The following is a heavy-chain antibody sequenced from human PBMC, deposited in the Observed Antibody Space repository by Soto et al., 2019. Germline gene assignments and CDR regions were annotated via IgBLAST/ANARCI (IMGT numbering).Heavy chain of an antibody. D-gene: IGHD6-19*01. CDR1: GGSISSSNW. Sequence: QVQLQESGPGLVKPSGTLSLTCAVSGGSISSSNWWSWVRQPPGKGLEWIGEIYHSGSTNYNPSLKSLVTISVDKSKNQFSLKLSSVTAADTAVYYCARAHGAGVQWRRTFDYWGQGTLVTVSS. CDR3: ARAHGAGVQWRRTFDY. J-gene: IGHJ4*02. V-gene: IGHV4-4*02. CDR2: IYHSGST.